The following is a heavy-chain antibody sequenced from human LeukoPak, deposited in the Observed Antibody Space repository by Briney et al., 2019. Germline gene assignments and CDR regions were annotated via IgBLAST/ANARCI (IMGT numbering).Heavy chain of an antibody. D-gene: IGHD1-26*01. CDR2: IRYDGSNK. CDR3: ANLLGGIVGATTFDY. V-gene: IGHV3-30*02. CDR1: GFTFSSYG. J-gene: IGHJ4*02. Sequence: GGSLRLSCAASGFTFSSYGMHWVRQAPGKGLEWVAFIRYDGSNKYYADSVKGRFTISRDNSKNTLYLQMNSLRAEDTAVYYCANLLGGIVGATTFDYWGQGTLVTVSS.